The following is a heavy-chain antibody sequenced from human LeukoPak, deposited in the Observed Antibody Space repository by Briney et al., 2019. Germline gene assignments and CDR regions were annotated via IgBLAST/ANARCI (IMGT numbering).Heavy chain of an antibody. CDR3: ARHAGKSLVAVAGSGWYDP. D-gene: IGHD6-19*01. CDR1: GGSIISGVYY. J-gene: IGHJ5*02. V-gene: IGHV4-31*03. CDR2: TYYSGST. Sequence: PSETLSLTCTVSGGSIISGVYYWTWIRQQPGKGLDWIGYTYYSGSTYYNPSLKSRVTISVDTSKNQFSLKLTSATAADTVVYYCARHAGKSLVAVAGSGWYDPWGQGTLVTVSS.